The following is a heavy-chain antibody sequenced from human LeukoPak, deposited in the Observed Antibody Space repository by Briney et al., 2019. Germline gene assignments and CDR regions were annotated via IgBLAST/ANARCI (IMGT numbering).Heavy chain of an antibody. CDR2: ISSSSSYI. CDR3: ARDSKIQLWLRIVDCYGMDV. D-gene: IGHD5-18*01. V-gene: IGHV3-21*04. Sequence: PGGSLRLSCAASGFTFSSYSMNWVRQAPGKGLEWVSSISSSSSYIYYADSVKGRFTISRDNAKNSLYLQMNSLRAEDTAVYYCARDSKIQLWLRIVDCYGMDVWGQGTTVTVSS. CDR1: GFTFSSYS. J-gene: IGHJ6*02.